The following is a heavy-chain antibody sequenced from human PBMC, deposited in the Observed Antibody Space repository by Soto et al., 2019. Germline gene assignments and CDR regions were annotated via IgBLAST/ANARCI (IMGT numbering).Heavy chain of an antibody. D-gene: IGHD3-22*01. J-gene: IGHJ3*02. CDR2: ISYDGSNK. Sequence: PRPSLIASRAASGLTLSSYARHWVCQDTGMGLEWVAVISYDGSNKYYADSGKGRFTISRDDSKNTLYLQINSLRAEDTPVYYCAKDGVTMIGADAFDIWGQEAMV. V-gene: IGHV3-30*18. CDR3: AKDGVTMIGADAFDI. CDR1: GLTLSSYA.